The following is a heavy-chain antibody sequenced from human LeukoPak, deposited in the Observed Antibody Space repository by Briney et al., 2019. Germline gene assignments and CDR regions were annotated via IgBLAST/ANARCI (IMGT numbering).Heavy chain of an antibody. CDR2: INPSGGST. J-gene: IGHJ4*02. V-gene: IGHV1-46*01. D-gene: IGHD6-6*01. CDR1: GYTFTSYS. CDR3: ARDRGLAARYDS. Sequence: ASVKVSCKASGYTFTSYSLHWVRQAPGRGLEWMGVINPSGGSTTYAQKFQGRDTVTSDMSTSTVDMELSSLRSEDTAVYFCARDRGLAARYDSWGQGTLVTVSS.